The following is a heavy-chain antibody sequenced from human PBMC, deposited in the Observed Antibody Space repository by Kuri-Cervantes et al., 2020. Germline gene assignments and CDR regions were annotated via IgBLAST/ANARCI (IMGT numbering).Heavy chain of an antibody. CDR3: ATLGGLRMTTVTTGFDY. J-gene: IGHJ4*02. CDR2: ISSSGSSI. Sequence: GESLKISCAASEFTFSSYEMNWVRQAPGKGLEWVSYISSSGSSIYYADSVKGRFTISRDNSKNTLYLQMNSLRAEDTAVYYCATLGGLRMTTVTTGFDYWGQGTLVTVSS. D-gene: IGHD4-17*01. V-gene: IGHV3-48*03. CDR1: EFTFSSYE.